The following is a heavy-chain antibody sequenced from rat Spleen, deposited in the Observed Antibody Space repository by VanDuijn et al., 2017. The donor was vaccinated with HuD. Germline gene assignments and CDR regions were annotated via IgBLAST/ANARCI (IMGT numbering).Heavy chain of an antibody. Sequence: EVQLVESDGGLVQPGRSLKLSCAASGFTFTDFYMAWVRQAPTKGLEWVATISYDGSDTYYRDSVKGRFSISRDGAKSTLYLQMDSLRSEDTATYHCARAGYLRDWYFDFWGPGAMVTVSS. V-gene: IGHV5-29*01. CDR2: ISYDGSDT. J-gene: IGHJ1*01. D-gene: IGHD2-2*01. CDR3: ARAGYLRDWYFDF. CDR1: GFTFTDFY.